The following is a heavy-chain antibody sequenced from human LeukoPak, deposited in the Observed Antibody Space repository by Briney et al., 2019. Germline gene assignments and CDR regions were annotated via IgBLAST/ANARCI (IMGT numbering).Heavy chain of an antibody. V-gene: IGHV4-59*08. J-gene: IGHJ5*02. D-gene: IGHD3-22*01. CDR2: IHHSGDT. CDR1: GGSVNGYF. CDR3: ARQDYYDRSGLHKGFDP. Sequence: SSETLSLTCTVSGGSVNGYFWSWVRQPPGRGLEWIGYIHHSGDTNSNPSLKSRVTILIDTSKSQFSLKLSSVTAADTAVYYCARQDYYDRSGLHKGFDPWGQGTLVSVSS.